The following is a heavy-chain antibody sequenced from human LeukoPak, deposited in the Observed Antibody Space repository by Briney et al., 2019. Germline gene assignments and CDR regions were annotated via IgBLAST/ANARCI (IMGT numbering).Heavy chain of an antibody. CDR1: GGSFSGYY. V-gene: IGHV4-34*01. Sequence: SETLSLTCAVYGGSFSGYYWSWIRQPPGKGLEWIGEIYHSGSTNYNPSLKSRVTISVDKSKNQFSLKLSSVTAADTAVYYCAREGVGATFDYWGQGTLVTVSS. D-gene: IGHD1-26*01. J-gene: IGHJ4*02. CDR3: AREGVGATFDY. CDR2: IYHSGST.